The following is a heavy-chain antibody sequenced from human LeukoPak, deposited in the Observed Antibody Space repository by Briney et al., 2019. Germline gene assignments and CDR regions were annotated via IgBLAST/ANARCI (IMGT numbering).Heavy chain of an antibody. V-gene: IGHV3-30*18. Sequence: PGGSLRLSCAASGFTFDDYGMHWVRQAPGKGLEWVAVISYDGSSKYYADSVKGRFTISRDNSKNTLYLQMNSLRAEDTALYYCAKDVKYNWNYIDYWGQGALVTVSS. D-gene: IGHD1-20*01. J-gene: IGHJ4*02. CDR2: ISYDGSSK. CDR3: AKDVKYNWNYIDY. CDR1: GFTFDDYG.